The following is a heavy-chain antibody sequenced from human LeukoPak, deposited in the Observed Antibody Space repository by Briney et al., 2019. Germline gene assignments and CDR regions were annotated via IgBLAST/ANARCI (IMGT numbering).Heavy chain of an antibody. CDR2: ISSSGSTI. D-gene: IGHD2-15*01. Sequence: GGSLRLSCAASGFAVSSNYMNWVRQAPGKGLEWVSYISSSGSTIYYADSVKGRFTISRDNAKNSLYLQMNSLRAEDTAVYYCARAGYCSGGSCYVYYYYYMDVWGKGTTVTVSS. CDR3: ARAGYCSGGSCYVYYYYYMDV. V-gene: IGHV3-48*03. J-gene: IGHJ6*03. CDR1: GFAVSSNY.